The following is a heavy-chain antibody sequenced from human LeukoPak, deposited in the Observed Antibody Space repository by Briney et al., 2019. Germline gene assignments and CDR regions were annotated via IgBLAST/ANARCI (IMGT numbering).Heavy chain of an antibody. V-gene: IGHV4-4*07. D-gene: IGHD6-19*01. CDR3: ARDRSGEGSGWHDYYYYYGMDV. CDR1: GGSISSYY. CDR2: IYTSGSS. Sequence: ETLSLTCTVSGGSISSYYWSWIRQPAGKGLEWIGRIYTSGSSNYNPSLKSRVTMSVDTSKNQFSLKLSSVTAADTAVYYCARDRSGEGSGWHDYYYYYGMDVWGQGTTVTVSS. J-gene: IGHJ6*02.